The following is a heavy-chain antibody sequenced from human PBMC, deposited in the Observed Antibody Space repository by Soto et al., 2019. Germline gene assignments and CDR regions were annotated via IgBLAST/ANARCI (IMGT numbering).Heavy chain of an antibody. Sequence: EVQLVESGGGLVQPGGSLRLSCAASGFTFSSYWMSWVRQAPGKGLEWVANIKQDGSEKYYVDSVKGRFTISRDNAKNSLYLQMNSRRAEDTAVYFCARPRSYGYYFDYWGQGTLVTVSS. V-gene: IGHV3-7*01. CDR2: IKQDGSEK. CDR1: GFTFSSYW. J-gene: IGHJ4*02. CDR3: ARPRSYGYYFDY. D-gene: IGHD1-26*01.